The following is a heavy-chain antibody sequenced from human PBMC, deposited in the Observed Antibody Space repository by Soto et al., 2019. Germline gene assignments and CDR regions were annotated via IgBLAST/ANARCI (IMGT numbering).Heavy chain of an antibody. V-gene: IGHV3-30*01. CDR3: ARDHAWGGAVVVALDY. CDR2: ISDDGSFK. D-gene: IGHD2-21*01. CDR1: GFYFSVFG. J-gene: IGHJ4*02. Sequence: QVQLVESGGGVVQPGRSQRLSCEVSGFYFSVFGLHWVRQAPGKGLEWVGAISDDGSFKDYADSVKGRFTISRDNSKDTLYLNMDRVRPGDTGTYYCARDHAWGGAVVVALDYWGQGVQVVVSS.